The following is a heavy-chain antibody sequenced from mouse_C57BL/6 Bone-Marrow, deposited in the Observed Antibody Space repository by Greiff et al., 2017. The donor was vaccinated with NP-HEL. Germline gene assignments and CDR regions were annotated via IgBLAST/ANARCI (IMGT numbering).Heavy chain of an antibody. CDR1: GFTFSSYT. CDR3: ARQRRGYYGMGY. Sequence: EVMLVESGGGLVKPGGSLKLSCAASGFTFSSYTMSWVRQTPEKRLEWVATISGGGGNTYYPDSVKGRFTISRDNAKNTLYLQMSSLGSEDTALYYCARQRRGYYGMGYWGQGTTLTVSS. CDR2: ISGGGGNT. J-gene: IGHJ2*01. D-gene: IGHD1-1*01. V-gene: IGHV5-9*01.